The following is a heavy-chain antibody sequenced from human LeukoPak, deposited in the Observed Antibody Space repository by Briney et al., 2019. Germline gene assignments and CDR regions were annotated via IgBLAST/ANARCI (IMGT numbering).Heavy chain of an antibody. D-gene: IGHD3-22*01. V-gene: IGHV1-24*01. Sequence: ASVKVSCKISGYSLTELAIHCVRQAPGKGLEWMGGSDPEDVKTSFAEKFQGRVTFTEDTSTDTAFMGLSRLRSDDTAVYYCATFQAYANSGHLRPYFDYWGQGTLVTVSS. J-gene: IGHJ4*02. CDR3: ATFQAYANSGHLRPYFDY. CDR1: GYSLTELA. CDR2: SDPEDVKT.